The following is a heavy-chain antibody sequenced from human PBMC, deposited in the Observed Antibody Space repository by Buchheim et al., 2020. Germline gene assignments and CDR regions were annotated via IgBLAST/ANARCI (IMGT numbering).Heavy chain of an antibody. D-gene: IGHD3-16*01. CDR3: ASLENTVRGGWFDP. CDR2: IYHIGST. Sequence: QVQLQESGPGLVKPSGTLSLTCAVSGGSISSSNWWSWVRQPPGKGLEWIGEIYHIGSTNSNPSLKILVTISVDKSTNQFSLKLSPVTAADTAVYYCASLENTVRGGWFDPWGQGTL. V-gene: IGHV4-4*02. J-gene: IGHJ5*02. CDR1: GGSISSSNW.